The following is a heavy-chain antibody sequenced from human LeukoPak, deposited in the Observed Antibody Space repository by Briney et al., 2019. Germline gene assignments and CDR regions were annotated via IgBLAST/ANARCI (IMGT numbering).Heavy chain of an antibody. CDR1: GFTFSSYS. Sequence: PGGSLRLSCAASGFTFSSYSMNWVRQAPGKGLEWVSYISSSSTVYYADSVKGRFTISRDNSKNTLYLQMNSLRAEDTAVYYCARDRGDLWFGESPYYSPWGQGTLVTVSS. D-gene: IGHD3-10*01. CDR2: ISSSSTV. V-gene: IGHV3-48*01. CDR3: ARDRGDLWFGESPYYSP. J-gene: IGHJ5*02.